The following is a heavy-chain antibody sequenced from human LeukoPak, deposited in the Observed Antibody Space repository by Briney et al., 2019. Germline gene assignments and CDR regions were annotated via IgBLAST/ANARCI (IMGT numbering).Heavy chain of an antibody. V-gene: IGHV1-69*13. CDR1: GGGFTSYA. J-gene: IGHJ6*03. D-gene: IGHD1-26*01. CDR3: AGLSGGSYYIDYYYYMDV. Sequence: SVKVSCKASGGGFTSYAICWVRQPPGQGLEWMGGVIPIFGTANYAQKFQGRVTITADESTSKDYMELSSLRSEDTVVYYCAGLSGGSYYIDYYYYMDVWGKGTTVTVSS. CDR2: VIPIFGTA.